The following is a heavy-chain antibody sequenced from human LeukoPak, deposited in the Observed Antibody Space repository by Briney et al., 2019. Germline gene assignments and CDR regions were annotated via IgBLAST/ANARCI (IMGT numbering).Heavy chain of an antibody. CDR3: ARERPNIVVVVAAAFDP. CDR2: IYTSGST. D-gene: IGHD2-15*01. CDR1: GGSLSSYY. V-gene: IGHV4-4*07. J-gene: IGHJ5*02. Sequence: SETLSLTCTVSGGSLSSYYWSWIRQPSGKGLEWIGRIYTSGSTNYNPSLKSRVTMSVDTSKNQFSLKLSSVTAADTAVYYCARERPNIVVVVAAAFDPWGQGTLVTVSS.